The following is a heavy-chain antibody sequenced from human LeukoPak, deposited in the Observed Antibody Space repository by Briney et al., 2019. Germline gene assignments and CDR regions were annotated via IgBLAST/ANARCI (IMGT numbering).Heavy chain of an antibody. CDR1: GFTFSSYW. D-gene: IGHD6-13*01. CDR3: ARRDSSSWSFDY. Sequence: GGSLRLPCAASGFTFSSYWMHWVRQAPGKGLVWFSRINSDGSSTSYADSVKGRFTISRDNAKNTLYLQMNSLRAEDTAVYYCARRDSSSWSFDYWGQGTLVTVSS. V-gene: IGHV3-74*01. CDR2: INSDGSST. J-gene: IGHJ4*02.